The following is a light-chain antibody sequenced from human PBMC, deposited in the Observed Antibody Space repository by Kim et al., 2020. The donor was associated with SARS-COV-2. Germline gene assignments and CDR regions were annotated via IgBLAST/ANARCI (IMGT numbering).Light chain of an antibody. CDR3: QAWDSSTYV. CDR2: QDS. V-gene: IGLV3-1*01. CDR1: KLGDKY. J-gene: IGLJ1*01. Sequence: SLSPSQTASITCCGDKLGDKYACWYQQKPGQSPVLVIYQDSKRPSGIPERFSGSNSGNTATLTISGTQAMDEADYYCQAWDSSTYVFGTGTKVTVL.